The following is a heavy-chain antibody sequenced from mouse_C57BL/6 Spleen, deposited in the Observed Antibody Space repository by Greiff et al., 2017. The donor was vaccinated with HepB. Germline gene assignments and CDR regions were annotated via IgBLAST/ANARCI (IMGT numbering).Heavy chain of an antibody. CDR1: GYTFTDYY. CDR2: INPNNGGT. V-gene: IGHV1-26*01. CDR3: ARSGITTGPYYAMDY. D-gene: IGHD2-4*01. Sequence: VQLQQSGPELVKPGASVKISCKASGYTFTDYYMNWVKQSHGKSLEWIGDINPNNGGTSYNQKFKGKATLTVDKSSSTAYMELRSLTSEDSAVYYCARSGITTGPYYAMDYWGQGTSVTVSS. J-gene: IGHJ4*01.